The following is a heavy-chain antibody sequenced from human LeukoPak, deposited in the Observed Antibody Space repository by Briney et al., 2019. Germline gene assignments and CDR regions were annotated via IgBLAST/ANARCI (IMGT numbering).Heavy chain of an antibody. CDR3: ARDYYDSSGYAALGY. D-gene: IGHD3-22*01. J-gene: IGHJ4*02. CDR2: ISYGGSNK. Sequence: GRSLRLSCAASGFTFSSYAMHWVRQAPGKGLEWVAVISYGGSNKYYADSVKGRFTISRDNSKNTPYLQMNSLRAEDTAVYYCARDYYDSSGYAALGYWGQGTLVTVSS. CDR1: GFTFSSYA. V-gene: IGHV3-30-3*01.